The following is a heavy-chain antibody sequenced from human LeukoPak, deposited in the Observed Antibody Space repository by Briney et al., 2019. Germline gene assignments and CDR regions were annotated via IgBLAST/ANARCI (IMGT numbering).Heavy chain of an antibody. V-gene: IGHV4-61*08. D-gene: IGHD3-9*01. CDR2: IYYSGST. CDR3: ARVRTCYDILTGYPTYYFDY. CDR1: GGSISSGGYY. J-gene: IGHJ4*02. Sequence: SETLSLTCTVSGGSISSGGYYWSWIRQPPGKGLEWIGYIYYSGSTNYNPSLKSRVTISVDTSKNQFSLKLSSVTAADTAVYYCARVRTCYDILTGYPTYYFDYWGQGTLVTVSS.